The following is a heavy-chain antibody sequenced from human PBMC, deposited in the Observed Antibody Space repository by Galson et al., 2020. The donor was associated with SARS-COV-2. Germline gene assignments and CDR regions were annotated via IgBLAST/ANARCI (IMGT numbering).Heavy chain of an antibody. CDR1: GFTFSSYS. J-gene: IGHJ6*02. CDR2: ISSSSHYI. Sequence: GGSLRLSCAVSGFTFSSYSMNWVRQAPGKGLEWVSSISSSSHYIYYADSLKGRFTISRDKAKNSLYLQMNSLRAEDTAVYYCARDASWAMFVMDVWGQGTTVTVSS. D-gene: IGHD3-10*02. CDR3: ARDASWAMFVMDV. V-gene: IGHV3-21*01.